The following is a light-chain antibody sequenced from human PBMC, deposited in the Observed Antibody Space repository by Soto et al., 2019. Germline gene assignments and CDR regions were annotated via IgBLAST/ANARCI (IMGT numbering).Light chain of an antibody. CDR3: QQANSFPFT. CDR2: AAS. Sequence: DIQMTQSPSSVSASVGDRVTITCRASQVINNWLAWYQQKPGKAPNLLIYAASTLQSGDPSRFSGSGSGTDFTLTISSLQPEDFATYYCQQANSFPFTFGPGTKVDIK. CDR1: QVINNW. V-gene: IGKV1-12*02. J-gene: IGKJ3*01.